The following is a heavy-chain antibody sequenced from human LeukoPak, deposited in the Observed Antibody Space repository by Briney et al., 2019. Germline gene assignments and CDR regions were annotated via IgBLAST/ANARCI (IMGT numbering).Heavy chain of an antibody. CDR3: ARDKYGDYVGLNWFDP. V-gene: IGHV1-2*06. J-gene: IGHJ5*02. CDR2: INPNSGGT. Sequence: ASVKVSCKASGYTFTGYYMHWVRQAPGQGLEWMGRINPNSGGTNYAQKFQGRVTMTRDTSISTAYMELSRLRSDDTAVYYCARDKYGDYVGLNWFDPWGQGTLVTVSS. D-gene: IGHD4-17*01. CDR1: GYTFTGYY.